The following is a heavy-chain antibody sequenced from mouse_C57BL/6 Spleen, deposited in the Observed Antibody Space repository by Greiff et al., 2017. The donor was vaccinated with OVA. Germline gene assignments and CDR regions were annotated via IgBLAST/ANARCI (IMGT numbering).Heavy chain of an antibody. CDR1: GFTFSDYY. D-gene: IGHD1-1*01. J-gene: IGHJ2*01. V-gene: IGHV5-16*01. CDR3: AREAPYYGSSYDY. CDR2: INYDGSST. Sequence: EVMLVESEGGLVQPGSSMKLSCTASGFTFSDYYMAWVRQVPEKGLEWVANINYDGSSTYYLDSLKSRFIISRDNAKNILYLQMSSLKSEDTATYYCAREAPYYGSSYDYWGQGTTLTVSS.